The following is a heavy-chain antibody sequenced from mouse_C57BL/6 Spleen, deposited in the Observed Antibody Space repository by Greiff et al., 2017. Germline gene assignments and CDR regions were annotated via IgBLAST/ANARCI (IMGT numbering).Heavy chain of an antibody. CDR3: ARGLRGFWFAY. J-gene: IGHJ3*01. V-gene: IGHV1-26*01. CDR2: INPNNGGT. Sequence: VQLQQSGPELVKPGASVKISCKASGYTFTDYYMNWVKQSHGKSLEWIGDINPNNGGTSYNQKFKGKATLTVDKSSSTAYMELRSLTSEDSAVYYCARGLRGFWFAYWGQGTLVTVSA. CDR1: GYTFTDYY. D-gene: IGHD3-1*01.